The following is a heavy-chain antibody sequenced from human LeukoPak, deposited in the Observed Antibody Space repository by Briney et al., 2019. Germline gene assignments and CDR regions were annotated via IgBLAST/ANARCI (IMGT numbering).Heavy chain of an antibody. Sequence: SETLSLTCTVSGGSISSYYWCWSRRHPGKGLEWMGCINYSGRTNYHPSLNRRVTTSVDTSKNQFSLKLSSVPAAATAVYYCARGTPQYCSSTSYYLSYYYYYMDVWGKGTTVTVSS. CDR1: GGSISSYY. D-gene: IGHD2-2*01. V-gene: IGHV4-59*01. J-gene: IGHJ6*03. CDR2: INYSGRT. CDR3: ARGTPQYCSSTSYYLSYYYYYMDV.